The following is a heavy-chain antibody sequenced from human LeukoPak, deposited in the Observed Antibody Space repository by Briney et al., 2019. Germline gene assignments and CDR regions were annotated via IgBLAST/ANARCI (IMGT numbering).Heavy chain of an antibody. CDR1: GFTFSSYW. V-gene: IGHV3-7*04. CDR3: ARGSYGDPFDY. CDR2: IKQDGSEK. J-gene: IGHJ4*02. D-gene: IGHD4-17*01. Sequence: GGSLRLSCAASGFTFSSYWMSWVRQAPGKGLEWVANIKQDGSEKYYVDSVKGRFTISRDNAKNSLYLQMNSLRAEDTAVYYSARGSYGDPFDYWGQGTLVTVSS.